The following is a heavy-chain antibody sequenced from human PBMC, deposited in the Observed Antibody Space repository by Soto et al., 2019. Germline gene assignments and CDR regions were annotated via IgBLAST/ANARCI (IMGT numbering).Heavy chain of an antibody. D-gene: IGHD3-10*01. CDR3: ARGGGSGHYGMDV. V-gene: IGHV1-18*01. Sequence: QVQLVQSGAEVREPGASVKVSCKASGYTFSSYDITWVRQAPGQGLEWMGWISTYTGNTNYAQKLQGRVTMTTDTSTNTAYMDMRSLRSDDTAVYYCARGGGSGHYGMDVWGQGTTVTVSS. CDR2: ISTYTGNT. J-gene: IGHJ6*02. CDR1: GYTFSSYD.